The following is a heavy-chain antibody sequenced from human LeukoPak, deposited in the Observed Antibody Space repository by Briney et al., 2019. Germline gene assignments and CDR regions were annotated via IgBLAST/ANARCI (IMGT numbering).Heavy chain of an antibody. D-gene: IGHD3-22*01. CDR3: ARDPYYYDSSGYQFDY. V-gene: IGHV3-30*04. CDR1: GLTFSSYA. J-gene: IGHJ4*02. CDR2: ISYDGSNK. Sequence: GGSLRLSCAASGLTFSSYAMHWVRQAPGKGLEWVAVISYDGSNKYYADSVKGRFTISRDNSKNTLYLQMNSLRAEDTAVYYCARDPYYYDSSGYQFDYWGQGTLVTVSS.